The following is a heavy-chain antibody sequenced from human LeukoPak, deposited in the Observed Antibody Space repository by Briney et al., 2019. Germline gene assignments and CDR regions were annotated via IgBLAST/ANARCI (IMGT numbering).Heavy chain of an antibody. J-gene: IGHJ6*03. Sequence: PGGSLRLSCAASGFTVSSNYMSWVRQAPGKGLEGVSAISGSGESTYYAYSVKGLFTICRDNSKNTLYLQINSLRPEDTAVYYCTRAGGLVRGVHYYYYMDVWGKGTTVTISS. V-gene: IGHV3-66*03. CDR3: TRAGGLVRGVHYYYYMDV. CDR1: GFTVSSNY. CDR2: ISGSGEST. D-gene: IGHD3-10*01.